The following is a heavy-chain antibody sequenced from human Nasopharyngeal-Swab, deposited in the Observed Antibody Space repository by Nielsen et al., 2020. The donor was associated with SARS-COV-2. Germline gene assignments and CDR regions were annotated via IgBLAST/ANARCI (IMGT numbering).Heavy chain of an antibody. CDR3: AGVGGGDAFDI. Sequence: GGSLRLSCAASGFTFSSYGMHWVRQAPGKGLEWVAVISYDGSNKYYADSVKGRFTISRENAKNTLYLQMNSLRVEDTAVYYCAGVGGGDAFDIWGQGTMVTVSS. V-gene: IGHV3-30*03. J-gene: IGHJ3*02. D-gene: IGHD3-16*01. CDR1: GFTFSSYG. CDR2: ISYDGSNK.